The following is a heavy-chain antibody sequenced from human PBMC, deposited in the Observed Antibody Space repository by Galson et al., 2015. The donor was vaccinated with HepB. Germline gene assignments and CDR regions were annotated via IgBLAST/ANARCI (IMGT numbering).Heavy chain of an antibody. CDR3: ARYTGTYLGYDY. CDR1: GFTFSNVW. Sequence: SLRLSCAASGFTFSNVWMSWVRQAPGKGLEWVAVIWFDASKKYYADSVKGRFIISRDNADDTLFLQMNSLRVEDTAIYYCARYTGTYLGYDYWGQGALVAVSS. J-gene: IGHJ4*02. V-gene: IGHV3-33*08. D-gene: IGHD1-7*01. CDR2: IWFDASKK.